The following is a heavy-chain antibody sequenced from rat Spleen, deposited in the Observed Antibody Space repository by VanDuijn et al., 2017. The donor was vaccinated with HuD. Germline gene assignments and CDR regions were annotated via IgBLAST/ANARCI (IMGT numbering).Heavy chain of an antibody. CDR2: IIYDGSRT. J-gene: IGHJ4*01. V-gene: IGHV5S10*01. Sequence: EVQLVESGGGLVQPGRSLKLSCAASGFTFSDYNMAWVRQAPKKGLEWVATIIYDGSRTYYRDSVKGRFTISRDNAKSTLYLQMDSLRSEDTATYYCATHVYYDGPQGAWGQGASVTVSS. CDR1: GFTFSDYN. D-gene: IGHD1-12*02. CDR3: ATHVYYDGPQGA.